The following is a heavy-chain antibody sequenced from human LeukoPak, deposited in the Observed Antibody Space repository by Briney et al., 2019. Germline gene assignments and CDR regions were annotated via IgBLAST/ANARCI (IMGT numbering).Heavy chain of an antibody. CDR3: ARVRAAAGTIDY. J-gene: IGHJ4*02. D-gene: IGHD6-13*01. Sequence: PGGSLRLSCAASGFTFSNAWMNWVRQAPGKGLEWVSSISSSSSYIYYADSVKGRFTISRDNAKNSLYLQMNSLRAEDTAVYYCARVRAAAGTIDYWGQGTLVTVSS. V-gene: IGHV3-21*01. CDR1: GFTFSNAW. CDR2: ISSSSSYI.